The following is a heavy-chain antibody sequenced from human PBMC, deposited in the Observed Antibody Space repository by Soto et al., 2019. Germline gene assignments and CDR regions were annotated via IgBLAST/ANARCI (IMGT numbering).Heavy chain of an antibody. J-gene: IGHJ4*02. CDR3: AREDPSSFGYG. Sequence: QVQLVESGGGVVQPGRSLRLSCAASGFTFSNYAMHWVRQAPGKGLEWVAVIWYDGSNKYYADSVKGRFTISRDNSKSTLYLQINSLRAEDTAVYYCAREDPSSFGYGWGQGTLVTVSS. CDR2: IWYDGSNK. V-gene: IGHV3-33*01. D-gene: IGHD5-18*01. CDR1: GFTFSNYA.